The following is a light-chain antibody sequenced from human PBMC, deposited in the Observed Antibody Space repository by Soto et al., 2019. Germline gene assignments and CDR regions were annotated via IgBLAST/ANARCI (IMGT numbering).Light chain of an antibody. Sequence: ETVMTQSPATLSVSPGERATLSCRASQRVSSNLAWYQQKPGQAPRLLIYGASSRATGSPARFSGSGSGTEFTLTISNLQSEDFAVYYCQQYDNWPGTFGQGTKLEIK. CDR2: GAS. CDR1: QRVSSN. CDR3: QQYDNWPGT. V-gene: IGKV3-15*01. J-gene: IGKJ2*01.